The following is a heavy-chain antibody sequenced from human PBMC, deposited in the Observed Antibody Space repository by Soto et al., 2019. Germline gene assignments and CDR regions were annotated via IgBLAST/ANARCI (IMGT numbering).Heavy chain of an antibody. J-gene: IGHJ6*02. Sequence: ASVKVSCKASGYTFTGYYMHWVRQAPGQGLEWMGWINPNSGGTNYAQKFQGRVTMTRDTSISTAYMELSRLRSDDTAVYYCARDLPWIQLKHGMDVWGQGTTVTVSS. D-gene: IGHD5-18*01. CDR1: GYTFTGYY. CDR3: ARDLPWIQLKHGMDV. CDR2: INPNSGGT. V-gene: IGHV1-2*02.